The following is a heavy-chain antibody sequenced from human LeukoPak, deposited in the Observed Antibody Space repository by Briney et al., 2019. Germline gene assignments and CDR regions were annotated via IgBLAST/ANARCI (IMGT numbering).Heavy chain of an antibody. CDR1: VFTFSSYS. J-gene: IGHJ4*02. Sequence: GGSLRLSCAASVFTFSSYSMNWVRQAPGKGLEWVSSISSSSSYIYYADSVKGRFTISRDNAKNSLYLQMNSLRAEDTAVYYCARDGLVVATYRYYFYYWAQGTLVTVSS. CDR2: ISSSSSYI. CDR3: ARDGLVVATYRYYFYY. V-gene: IGHV3-21*01. D-gene: IGHD2-15*01.